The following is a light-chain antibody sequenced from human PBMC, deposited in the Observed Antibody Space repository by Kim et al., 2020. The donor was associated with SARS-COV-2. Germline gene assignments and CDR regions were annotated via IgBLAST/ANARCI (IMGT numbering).Light chain of an antibody. J-gene: IGLJ1*01. V-gene: IGLV3-27*01. Sequence: SYELTQPSSVSVSPGQTARITCSGDVLAKKYARWFQQNPGQAPVLVIYKDSERPSGIPERFSGSSSGTTVTLTISGAQVEDEADYYCYSAADNNYVFGTGTKVTVL. CDR2: KDS. CDR1: VLAKKY. CDR3: YSAADNNYV.